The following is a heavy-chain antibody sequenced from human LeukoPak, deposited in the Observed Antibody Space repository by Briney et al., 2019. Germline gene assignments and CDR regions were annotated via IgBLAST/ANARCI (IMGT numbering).Heavy chain of an antibody. CDR3: AKGAVTTSYYYYYYMDV. CDR1: GFTFSDYY. V-gene: IGHV3-23*01. D-gene: IGHD4-17*01. J-gene: IGHJ6*03. CDR2: ISGSGGST. Sequence: GGSLRLSCAASGFTFSDYYMSWVRQAPGKGLEWVSAISGSGGSTYYADSVKGRFTISRDNSKNTLYLQMNSLRAEDTAVYYCAKGAVTTSYYYYYYMDVWGKGTTVTVSS.